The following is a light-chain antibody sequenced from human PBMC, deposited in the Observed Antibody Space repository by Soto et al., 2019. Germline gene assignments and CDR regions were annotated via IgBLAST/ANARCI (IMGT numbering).Light chain of an antibody. CDR3: QQYETFSGT. V-gene: IGKV1-5*01. Sequence: DIQMTQSPSTLSASVGDTVTVTCRASQSVSGWLAWYQQKQGEAPKLLIYDASALPRGVPSRFSGSGSGTKYTLANASRQPYDFATDYYQQYETFSGTFGPWIKVEI. J-gene: IGKJ1*01. CDR1: QSVSGW. CDR2: DAS.